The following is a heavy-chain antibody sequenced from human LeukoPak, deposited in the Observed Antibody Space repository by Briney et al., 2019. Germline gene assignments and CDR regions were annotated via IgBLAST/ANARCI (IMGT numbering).Heavy chain of an antibody. CDR3: ASRGGDIVVVPAATYYYGMDV. J-gene: IGHJ6*02. Sequence: ASVKVSCKASGYTFTGYYMHWVRQAPGQGLEWMGWINPNSGGTNYAQKFQGWVTMTRDTSISTAYMELSSLRSEDTAVYYCASRGGDIVVVPAATYYYGMDVWGQGTTVTVSS. D-gene: IGHD2-2*01. CDR1: GYTFTGYY. CDR2: INPNSGGT. V-gene: IGHV1-2*04.